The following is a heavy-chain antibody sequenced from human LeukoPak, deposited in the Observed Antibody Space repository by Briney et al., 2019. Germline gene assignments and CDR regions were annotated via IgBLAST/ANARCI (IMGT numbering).Heavy chain of an antibody. V-gene: IGHV4-4*09. Sequence: SETLSLTCTVSGGSISSYYWSWIRQPPGKGLEWIGYIYTSGSTNYNPSLKSRVTISVDTSKNQFSLKLSSVTAADTAVYYCARRLRPGDYFDYWGQGILVTASS. J-gene: IGHJ4*02. D-gene: IGHD3-16*01. CDR3: ARRLRPGDYFDY. CDR1: GGSISSYY. CDR2: IYTSGST.